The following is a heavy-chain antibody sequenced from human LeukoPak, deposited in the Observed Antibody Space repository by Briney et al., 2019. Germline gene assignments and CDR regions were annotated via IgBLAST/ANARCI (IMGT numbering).Heavy chain of an antibody. CDR3: ARGDNTAMALSFDY. CDR1: GYTFTSYG. V-gene: IGHV1-18*01. J-gene: IGHJ4*02. D-gene: IGHD5-18*01. CDR2: ISAYNGNT. Sequence: ASVKVSCKASGYTFTSYGISWVRQAPGQGLEWMGWISAYNGNTNYAQKFQGRVTITADESTSTAYMELSSLRSEDTAVYYCARGDNTAMALSFDYWGQGTLVTVSS.